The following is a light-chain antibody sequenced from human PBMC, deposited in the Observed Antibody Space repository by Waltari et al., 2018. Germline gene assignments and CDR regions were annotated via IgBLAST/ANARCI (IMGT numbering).Light chain of an antibody. V-gene: IGKV3-15*01. CDR1: QSVSSN. CDR3: QQYNNWPPYT. J-gene: IGKJ2*01. Sequence: EIVMTQSPATLSVSPGERATLPCRASQSVSSNLAWYQQKPGQAPRLLIYGASTRATGIPARSSGSGSGTEFTLTISSLQSEDFAVYYCQQYNNWPPYTFGQGTKLEIK. CDR2: GAS.